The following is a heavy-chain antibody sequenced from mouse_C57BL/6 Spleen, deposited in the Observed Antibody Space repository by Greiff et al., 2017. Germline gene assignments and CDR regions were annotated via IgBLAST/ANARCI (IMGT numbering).Heavy chain of an antibody. CDR3: ARGGYYGSSSYFDY. J-gene: IGHJ2*01. D-gene: IGHD1-1*01. V-gene: IGHV1-39*01. CDR2: ISPNYGTT. Sequence: VQLQQSGPELVKPGASVKLSCKASGYSFTDYNMNWVKQSTGKSLEWIGVISPNYGTTSYNQKFKGKVTLTIDQSSSTTYMQLNSLTSEDSAVCYCARGGYYGSSSYFDYWGQGTTLTVSS. CDR1: GYSFTDYN.